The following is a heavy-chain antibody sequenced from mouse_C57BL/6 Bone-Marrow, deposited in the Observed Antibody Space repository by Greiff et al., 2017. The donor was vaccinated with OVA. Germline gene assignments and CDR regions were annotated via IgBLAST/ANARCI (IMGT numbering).Heavy chain of an antibody. V-gene: IGHV14-4*01. Sequence: VQLQQSGAELVRPGASVKLSCTASGFNIKDDYMHWVKQRPEQGLEWIGWIDPENGDTEYASKFQGKATRTADTSSNTAYLQLSSLTSEDTAVYYCTTDGYFFAYWGQGTLVTVSA. J-gene: IGHJ3*01. CDR3: TTDGYFFAY. CDR1: GFNIKDDY. D-gene: IGHD2-3*01. CDR2: IDPENGDT.